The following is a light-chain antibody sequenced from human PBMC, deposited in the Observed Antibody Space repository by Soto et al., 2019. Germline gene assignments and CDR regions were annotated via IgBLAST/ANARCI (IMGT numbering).Light chain of an antibody. Sequence: DIQMTQSPSTLSASVGDTVTVTCRASQSVSGWLAWYQQKPGEAPKLLIYDASALTRGVPSRFSGSGSGTKFTLTIASLQPDDFATYYCQQYETFSVTFGPGTKV. J-gene: IGKJ1*01. CDR2: DAS. CDR1: QSVSGW. V-gene: IGKV1-5*01. CDR3: QQYETFSVT.